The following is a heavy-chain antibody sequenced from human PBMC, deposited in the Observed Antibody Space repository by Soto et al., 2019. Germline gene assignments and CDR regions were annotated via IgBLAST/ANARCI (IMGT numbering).Heavy chain of an antibody. CDR2: INAGNGNT. Sequence: ASVKVSCKASGYTFTSYAMHWARHAPGQRLEWMGWINAGNGNTKYSQKFQGRVTITRDTSASTAYMELSSLRSEDTAVYYCARALTSSGWIEAYYYYGMDVWGQGTTVTVSS. J-gene: IGHJ6*02. CDR3: ARALTSSGWIEAYYYYGMDV. CDR1: GYTFTSYA. D-gene: IGHD6-19*01. V-gene: IGHV1-3*01.